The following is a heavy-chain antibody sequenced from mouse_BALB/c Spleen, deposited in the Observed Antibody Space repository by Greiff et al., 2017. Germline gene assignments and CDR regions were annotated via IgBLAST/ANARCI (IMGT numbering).Heavy chain of an antibody. D-gene: IGHD2-14*01. CDR3: TREVRQLAY. CDR1: GYTFTDYE. CDR2: IEPETGGT. J-gene: IGHJ3*01. Sequence: QVHVKQSGAELVRPGASVTLSCKASGYTFTDYEMHWVQQTPVHGLEWIGAIEPETGGTANNQKFKGKATLTADKSSSTAYMELRSLTSEDSAVYYCTREVRQLAYWGQGTLVTVSA. V-gene: IGHV1-15*01.